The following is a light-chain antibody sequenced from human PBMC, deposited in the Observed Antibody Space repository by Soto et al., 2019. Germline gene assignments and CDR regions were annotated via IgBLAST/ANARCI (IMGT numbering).Light chain of an antibody. CDR1: QHISTF. V-gene: IGKV3-11*01. J-gene: IGKJ2*01. CDR2: DAS. CDR3: QQRSYGYT. Sequence: IVLTQSPVTLSLSPGERVTLSCRASQHISTFLAWYQHKVGQAPRLLISDASKRATGTPARFSGSGSGTDFTLTISSLEPEDFAVYYCQQRSYGYTFGQGTNLEI.